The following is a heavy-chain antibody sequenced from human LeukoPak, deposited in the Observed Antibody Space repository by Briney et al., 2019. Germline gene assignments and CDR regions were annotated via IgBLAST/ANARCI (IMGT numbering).Heavy chain of an antibody. CDR2: IIPIFGTA. J-gene: IGHJ4*02. CDR3: ATDRGYSSSLYFGY. D-gene: IGHD6-13*01. CDR1: GGTFSSYA. Sequence: SVKVSCKASGGTFSSYAISWVRQAPGQGLEWMGGIIPIFGTATYDKKFQSRVTITSVESTRNPYSVLRSSGSEATAVFYYATDRGYSSSLYFGYWGQGTLVTVSA. V-gene: IGHV1-69*13.